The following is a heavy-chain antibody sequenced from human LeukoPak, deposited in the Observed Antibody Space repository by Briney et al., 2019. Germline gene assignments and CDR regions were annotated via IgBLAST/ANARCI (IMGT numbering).Heavy chain of an antibody. V-gene: IGHV3-23*01. Sequence: GGSLRLSCAASGFTFSSYAMSWVRQAPGKGLEWVSGISGSGGSTYYADSVKGRFTISRDNSKNTLYLQMNSLRAEDTALYYCARGGTSGSLIYWGQGTLVTVSS. D-gene: IGHD1-26*01. CDR2: ISGSGGST. CDR3: ARGGTSGSLIY. J-gene: IGHJ4*02. CDR1: GFTFSSYA.